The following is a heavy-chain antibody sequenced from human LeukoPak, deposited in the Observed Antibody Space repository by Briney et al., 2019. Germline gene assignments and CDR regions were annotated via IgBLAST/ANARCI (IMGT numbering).Heavy chain of an antibody. Sequence: ASVRVSCKASGYTFTGYYMHWVRQAPGQGLEWMGWINPNSGGTNYAQKFQGRVTMTRDTSISTAYMELSRPRSDDTAVYYCARVPDGSGYYPKYNWFDPWGQGTLVTVSS. J-gene: IGHJ5*02. CDR1: GYTFTGYY. D-gene: IGHD3-3*01. V-gene: IGHV1-2*02. CDR3: ARVPDGSGYYPKYNWFDP. CDR2: INPNSGGT.